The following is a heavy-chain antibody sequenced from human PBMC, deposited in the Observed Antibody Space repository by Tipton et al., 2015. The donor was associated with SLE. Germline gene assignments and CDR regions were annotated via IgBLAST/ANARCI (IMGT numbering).Heavy chain of an antibody. CDR1: GGSISSSSYY. J-gene: IGHJ4*02. D-gene: IGHD1-1*01. CDR3: ARTTTTNWNFDY. Sequence: TLSLTCTVSGGSISSSSYYWGWIRQPPGKGLEWIGSIYYSGSTNYNPSLKSRVTISVDTSKNQFSLKLSSVTAADTAVYYCARTTTTNWNFDYWGQGTLVTVSS. V-gene: IGHV4-39*07. CDR2: IYYSGST.